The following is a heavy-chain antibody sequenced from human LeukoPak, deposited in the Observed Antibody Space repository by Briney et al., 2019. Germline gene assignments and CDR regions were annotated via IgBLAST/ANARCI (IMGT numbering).Heavy chain of an antibody. V-gene: IGHV3-20*04. Sequence: GGSLRLSCAASGFTFDDYGMSCVRQAPGRGLEWVSGIIWNGGSTGYADSVKGRFTISRDNAKNSLYLQMNSLRAEDTALYYCAGGHDSSYDWSYFDYWGQGTLVTVSS. CDR1: GFTFDDYG. D-gene: IGHD5-12*01. CDR2: IIWNGGST. J-gene: IGHJ4*02. CDR3: AGGHDSSYDWSYFDY.